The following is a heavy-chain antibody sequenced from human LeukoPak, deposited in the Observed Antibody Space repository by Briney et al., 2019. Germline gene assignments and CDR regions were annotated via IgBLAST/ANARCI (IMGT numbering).Heavy chain of an antibody. V-gene: IGHV4-34*01. CDR2: INHSGST. CDR3: AYWLSTVGWFDP. J-gene: IGHJ5*02. CDR1: GGSFSGYY. Sequence: SETLSLTCAVYGGSFSGYYWSWIRQPPGKGLEWIGEINHSGSTNYNPSLKSRVTISVDTSKNQFSLKLSSVTAADTAVYYCAYWLSTVGWFDPWGQGTLVTVSS. D-gene: IGHD3-9*01.